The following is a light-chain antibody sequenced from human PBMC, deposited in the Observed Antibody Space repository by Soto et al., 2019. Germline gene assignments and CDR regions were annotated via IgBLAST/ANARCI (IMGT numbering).Light chain of an antibody. CDR2: DAS. CDR1: QTVTRW. J-gene: IGKJ1*01. Sequence: DIQMTQSPSILSASVGDRVTITCRASQTVTRWLAWYQQKPGKAPRLLIYDASRLKSGVPSRFSGSGSGTEFTLTISSLQPDDFATYYCQQYGSYSPWTFGLGTQLEIK. V-gene: IGKV1-5*01. CDR3: QQYGSYSPWT.